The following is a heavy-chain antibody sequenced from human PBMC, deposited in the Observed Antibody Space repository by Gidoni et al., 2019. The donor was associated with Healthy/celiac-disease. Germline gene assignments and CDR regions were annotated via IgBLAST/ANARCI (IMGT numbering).Heavy chain of an antibody. CDR2: RSYDGSNK. D-gene: IGHD2-2*02. V-gene: IGHV3-30*18. CDR3: AKSSLQYCSSTSCYRWGAFDI. Sequence: QVQLVESGGGVVQPGRSLRLSCAASGFTFSSSGMPWVRQAPGKGLAWVAVRSYDGSNKYYADSVKGRFTISRDNSKNTLYLQMNSLRAEDTAVYYCAKSSLQYCSSTSCYRWGAFDIWGQGTMVTVSS. CDR1: GFTFSSSG. J-gene: IGHJ3*02.